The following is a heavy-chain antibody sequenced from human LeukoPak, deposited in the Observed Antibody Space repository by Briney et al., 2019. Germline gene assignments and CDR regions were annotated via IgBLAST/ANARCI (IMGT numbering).Heavy chain of an antibody. Sequence: ASVKVSCKASGYIFIDYEINWVRQATRQGLEWMGWMNPKSGDTGYEQKFQGRVTITRDSSISTVYMELSSLRSEDTALCYCARGRYMDVWGKGTTVTVSS. CDR3: ARGRYMDV. CDR2: MNPKSGDT. J-gene: IGHJ6*03. V-gene: IGHV1-8*03. CDR1: GYIFIDYE.